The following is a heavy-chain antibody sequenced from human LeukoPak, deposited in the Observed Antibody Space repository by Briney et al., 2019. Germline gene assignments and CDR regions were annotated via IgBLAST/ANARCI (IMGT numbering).Heavy chain of an antibody. D-gene: IGHD4-17*01. J-gene: IGHJ4*02. Sequence: SETLSLTCIVSGGSLCRYYWSWIPHPPRKGLEWIGYIYYSGSTNYNPSLKSRVTISVDTSKNKFSLKLSSVTAADTAVYYCARGLRDWGQGTLVTVSS. CDR3: ARGLRD. V-gene: IGHV4-59*01. CDR2: IYYSGST. CDR1: GGSLCRYY.